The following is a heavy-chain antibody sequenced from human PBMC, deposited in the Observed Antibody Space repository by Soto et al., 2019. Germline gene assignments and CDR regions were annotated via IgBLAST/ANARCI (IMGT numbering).Heavy chain of an antibody. Sequence: ASVKVSCKASGYTFTSYDINWVRQATGQGLEWMGWMNPNSGNTGYAQKFQGRVTMTRNTSISTAYMELSSLRSEDTAVYYCARGRTGNTGWGLYYYYYMDVWGKGTTVTVSS. CDR1: GYTFTSYD. CDR3: ARGRTGNTGWGLYYYYYMDV. CDR2: MNPNSGNT. J-gene: IGHJ6*03. V-gene: IGHV1-8*01. D-gene: IGHD1-7*01.